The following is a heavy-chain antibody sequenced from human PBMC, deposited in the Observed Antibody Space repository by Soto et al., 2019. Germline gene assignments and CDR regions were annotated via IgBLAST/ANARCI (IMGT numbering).Heavy chain of an antibody. CDR1: GFTFSNHV. CDR3: VNGDDY. D-gene: IGHD4-17*01. V-gene: IGHV3-48*01. Sequence: EEQLVESGGGLVQPGGSLRLSCAASGFTFSNHVMNWVRQAPGRGLEWVSSIKRDFNTYYEDSVKGRFTISRDNAKDSLDLQMSSRRADATAVYYCVNGDDYGGQGTLVTVSS. CDR2: IKRDFNT. J-gene: IGHJ4*02.